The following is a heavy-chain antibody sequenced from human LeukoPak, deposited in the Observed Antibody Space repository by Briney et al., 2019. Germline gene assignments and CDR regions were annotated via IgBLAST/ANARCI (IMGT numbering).Heavy chain of an antibody. CDR1: GGSFGGYY. CDR3: AYGSGAHRTNWFDP. CDR2: INHSGST. D-gene: IGHD3-10*01. Sequence: ETSETLSLTCAVYGGSFGGYYWSWIRQPPGKGLEWIGEINHSGSTNYNPSLKSRVTISVDTSKNQFSLKLSSLTSPGTAVYYCAYGSGAHRTNWFDPWGQGTLVTVSS. J-gene: IGHJ5*02. V-gene: IGHV4-34*01.